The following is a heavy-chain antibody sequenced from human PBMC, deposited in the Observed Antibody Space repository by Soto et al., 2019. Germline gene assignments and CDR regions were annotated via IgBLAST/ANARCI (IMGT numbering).Heavy chain of an antibody. CDR1: GFTFSSYG. V-gene: IGHV3-30*18. CDR3: AKERTSWYDSYYFDY. Sequence: GGSLRLSCAASGFTFSSYGMHWVRQAPGKGLEWVAVISYDGSNKYYADSVKGRFTISRDNSKNTLYLQMNSLRAEDTAVYYCAKERTSWYDSYYFDYWGQGTLVTVSS. D-gene: IGHD6-13*01. CDR2: ISYDGSNK. J-gene: IGHJ4*02.